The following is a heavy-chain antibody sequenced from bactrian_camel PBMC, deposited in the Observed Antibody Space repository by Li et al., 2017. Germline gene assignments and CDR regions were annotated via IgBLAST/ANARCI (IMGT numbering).Heavy chain of an antibody. D-gene: IGHD1*01. Sequence: HVQLVESGGGLVQPGGSLRLSCSASAFTFSYYRMYWVRQAPGKGLEWVSNINSGSDYIDYVDSVKGRFTISLDNPKNTAYLQMNNLKPEDTGMYFCAQGDRRTWLGCNQNYAYANWGQGTQVTVS. V-gene: IGHV3S1*01. CDR2: INSGSDYI. J-gene: IGHJ4*01. CDR1: AFTFSYYR. CDR3: AQGDRRTWLGCNQNYAYAN.